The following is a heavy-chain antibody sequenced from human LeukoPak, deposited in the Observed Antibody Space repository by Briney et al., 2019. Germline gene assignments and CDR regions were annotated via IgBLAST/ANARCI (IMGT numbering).Heavy chain of an antibody. Sequence: ASVKVSCKPSGYTFTGYYMHWVRQAPGQGLEWMGWINPNSGGTNYAQKFQGRVTMTRDTSISTAYMELSRLRSDDTAVYYCARASKIVVVPAATPPDPWGQGTLVTVSS. J-gene: IGHJ5*02. V-gene: IGHV1-2*02. CDR2: INPNSGGT. CDR3: ARASKIVVVPAATPPDP. D-gene: IGHD2-2*01. CDR1: GYTFTGYY.